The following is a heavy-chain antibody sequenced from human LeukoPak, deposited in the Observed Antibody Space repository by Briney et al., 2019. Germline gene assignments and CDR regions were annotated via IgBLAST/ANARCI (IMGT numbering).Heavy chain of an antibody. D-gene: IGHD5-24*01. CDR3: ARRERKSATMRSRVYYYMDV. CDR1: GGSFSGYY. Sequence: PSETLSLTCAVYGGSFSGYYWSWIRQPPGKGLEWIGEINHSGSTNYNPSLKSRVTISVDTSKNQFSLKLSSVTAADTAVYYCARRERKSATMRSRVYYYMDVWGKGTTVTVSS. J-gene: IGHJ6*03. CDR2: INHSGST. V-gene: IGHV4-34*01.